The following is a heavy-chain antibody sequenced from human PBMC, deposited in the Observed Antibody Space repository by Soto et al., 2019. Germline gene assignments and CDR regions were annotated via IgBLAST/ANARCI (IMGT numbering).Heavy chain of an antibody. CDR2: MYFGGSF. J-gene: IGHJ4*01. Sequence: SETLSLTCTVSGASVSTGYWSWIRQPPGKGLEWIGFMYFGGSFNYNPSLTSRVTISVETSKNQISMKLTSVTAADTAVYYCARGHWELAYWGQGTLVTVSS. CDR1: GASVSTGY. V-gene: IGHV4-59*02. D-gene: IGHD3-10*01. CDR3: ARGHWELAY.